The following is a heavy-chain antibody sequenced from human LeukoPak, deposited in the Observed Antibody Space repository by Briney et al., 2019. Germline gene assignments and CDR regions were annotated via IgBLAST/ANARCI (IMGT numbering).Heavy chain of an antibody. J-gene: IGHJ6*03. CDR2: INPNSGGT. Sequence: ASVKVSCKASGYTFTCYYMHWVRQAPGQGLEWMGWINPNSGGTNYAQKFQGRVTMTRDTSISTAYMELSRLRSDDTAVYYCASGTSGLGLGYYYYMDVWGKGTTVTVSS. D-gene: IGHD1-26*01. V-gene: IGHV1-2*02. CDR1: GYTFTCYY. CDR3: ASGTSGLGLGYYYYMDV.